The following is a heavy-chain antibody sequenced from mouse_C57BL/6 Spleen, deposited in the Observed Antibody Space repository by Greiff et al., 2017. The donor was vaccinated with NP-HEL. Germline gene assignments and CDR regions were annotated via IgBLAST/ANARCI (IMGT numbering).Heavy chain of an antibody. J-gene: IGHJ2*01. CDR2: ISGGGGNT. CDR3: ARPDTPGSPYFDY. Sequence: EVQGVESGGGLVKPGGSLKLSCAASGFTFSSYTMSWVRQTPEKRLEWVATISGGGGNTYYPDSVKGRFTISRDNAKNTLYLQMSSLRSEDTALYYCARPDTPGSPYFDYWGQSTTLTVSS. D-gene: IGHD1-1*01. CDR1: GFTFSSYT. V-gene: IGHV5-9*01.